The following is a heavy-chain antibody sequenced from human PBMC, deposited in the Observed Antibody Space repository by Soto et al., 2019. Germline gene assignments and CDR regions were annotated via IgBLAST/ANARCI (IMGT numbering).Heavy chain of an antibody. CDR3: ARVSTMVRGVTDY. V-gene: IGHV4-31*03. Sequence: PSETLSLTCTVSGGSISSGGYYWSWIRQHPGKGLEWIGYIYYSGSTYYNPSLKSRVTISVDTSKNQFSLKLSSVTAADTAVYYCARVSTMVRGVTDYWGQGTLVTVSS. J-gene: IGHJ4*02. CDR2: IYYSGST. D-gene: IGHD3-10*01. CDR1: GGSISSGGYY.